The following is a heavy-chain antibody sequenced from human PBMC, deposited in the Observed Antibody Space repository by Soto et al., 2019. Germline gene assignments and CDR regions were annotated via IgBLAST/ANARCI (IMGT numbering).Heavy chain of an antibody. CDR2: IWYDGSNK. J-gene: IGHJ5*02. CDR3: ARGAMRTLYNWFDP. Sequence: QVQLVESGGGVVQPGRSLRLSCAASGFTFSSYGMHWVRQAPGKGLEWVAVIWYDGSNKYYADSVKGRFTIPRDNSKNTLYLQMNSLRAEDTAVYYWARGAMRTLYNWFDPWGQGTLVTVSS. CDR1: GFTFSSYG. V-gene: IGHV3-33*01.